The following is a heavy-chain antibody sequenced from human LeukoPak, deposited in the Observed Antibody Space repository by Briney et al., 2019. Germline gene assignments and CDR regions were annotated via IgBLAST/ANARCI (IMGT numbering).Heavy chain of an antibody. J-gene: IGHJ4*02. CDR2: ISRSGVAT. V-gene: IGHV3-23*01. D-gene: IGHD3-22*01. CDR3: AKHSHDGSAPYYEVQLDY. Sequence: PWGSLRLSCAASGFTFTSFAMSWVRQAPGKGLEWVSTISRSGVATYYANSVKGRFTISRDNSKNTVYLQMNSLRAEDTAIYYCAKHSHDGSAPYYEVQLDYWGQGTLVTVSS. CDR1: GFTFTSFA.